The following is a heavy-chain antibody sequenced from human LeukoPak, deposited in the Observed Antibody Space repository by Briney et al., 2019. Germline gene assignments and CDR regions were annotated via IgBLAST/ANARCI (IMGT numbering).Heavy chain of an antibody. J-gene: IGHJ3*02. CDR2: ISAYKGNT. Sequence: ASVNVSCKASGYTITSYGISWVRQAPGQGLEWMGWISAYKGNTNYAQKLQGRVTITTDTSTCTAYVELRSLRSYDTAVYYCASYSSSSGEAFDIWGQGTMVTVSS. D-gene: IGHD6-6*01. CDR1: GYTITSYG. CDR3: ASYSSSSGEAFDI. V-gene: IGHV1-18*01.